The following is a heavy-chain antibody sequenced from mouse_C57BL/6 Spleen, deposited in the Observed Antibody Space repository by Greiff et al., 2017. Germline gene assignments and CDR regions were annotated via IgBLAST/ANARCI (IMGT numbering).Heavy chain of an antibody. Sequence: QVQLQQSGPELVKPGASVKISCKASGYAFSSSWMNWVKQRPGKGLEWIGRIYPGDGDTNYNGKFKGKATLTADKSSSTAYMQLSSLTSEDSAVYFCAPTVVPSGYAMDYWGQGTSVTVSS. D-gene: IGHD1-1*01. CDR2: IYPGDGDT. CDR1: GYAFSSSW. CDR3: APTVVPSGYAMDY. J-gene: IGHJ4*01. V-gene: IGHV1-82*01.